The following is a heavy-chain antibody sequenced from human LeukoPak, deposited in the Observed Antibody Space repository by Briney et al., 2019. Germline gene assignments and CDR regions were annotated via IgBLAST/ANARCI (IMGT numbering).Heavy chain of an antibody. Sequence: GGSLRLSCAASGFIFGSFAMSWVRQGPEKGLEWVATISPSGSATYYADSVKGRFTISRDNSQTTLYLQMNSPSDEDTALYHCTRDKSASSPREWFDPWGQGIVVTVSS. V-gene: IGHV3-23*01. J-gene: IGHJ5*02. D-gene: IGHD6-6*01. CDR2: ISPSGSAT. CDR3: TRDKSASSPREWFDP. CDR1: GFIFGSFA.